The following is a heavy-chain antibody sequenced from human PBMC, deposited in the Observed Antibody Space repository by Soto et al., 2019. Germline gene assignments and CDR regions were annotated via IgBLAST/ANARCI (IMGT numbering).Heavy chain of an antibody. CDR2: IYYSGST. V-gene: IGHV4-59*01. D-gene: IGHD2-2*01. Sequence: SETMSLTCIVSGGSISNYYWSWIRQPPGKGLEWIGYIYYSGSTNYNPSLQSRVTISVDTSKNQFSLKLSSVTAADTAVYYCARAVLPATAPFDYWGQGTLVTVSS. CDR1: GGSISNYY. J-gene: IGHJ4*02. CDR3: ARAVLPATAPFDY.